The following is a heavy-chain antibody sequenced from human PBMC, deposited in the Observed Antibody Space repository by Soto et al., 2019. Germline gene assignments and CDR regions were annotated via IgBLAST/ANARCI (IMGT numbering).Heavy chain of an antibody. J-gene: IGHJ4*02. CDR2: IRSKAYGGTT. CDR1: GFTFGDYA. Sequence: GGSLRLSCTASGFTFGDYAMSWFRQAPGKGLEWVGFIRSKAYGGTTEYAASVKGRFTISRDDSKSIAYLQMNSLKTEDTAVYYCPRDYSGYSGYDFIFDSWGQGTLVTVSS. V-gene: IGHV3-49*03. D-gene: IGHD5-12*01. CDR3: PRDYSGYSGYDFIFDS.